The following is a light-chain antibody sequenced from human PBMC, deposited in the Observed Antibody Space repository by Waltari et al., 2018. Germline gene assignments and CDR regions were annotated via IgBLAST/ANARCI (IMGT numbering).Light chain of an antibody. Sequence: EIVMTQSPATLSVSPGERATLSCRASQSVSSNLAWYQQKPGQAPRLLIYGASTRATGIPARFSGSGSGTEFTLTISSLQSEDLAVYYCQQYNNWPPRTFGQGTKLEIK. CDR2: GAS. V-gene: IGKV3-15*01. CDR1: QSVSSN. CDR3: QQYNNWPPRT. J-gene: IGKJ2*01.